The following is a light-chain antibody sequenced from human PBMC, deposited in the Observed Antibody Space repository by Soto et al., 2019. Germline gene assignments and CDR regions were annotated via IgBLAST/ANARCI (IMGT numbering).Light chain of an antibody. Sequence: EIVLTQSPATLSLSPGERATLSCRASQSISTYLAWYQQKPGQAPRLLIFAASNRATGIPARFSGSGSGTDFTLTISSLEPEDFAVYYCQQRSNWLITFGQGTRLDIK. V-gene: IGKV3-11*01. CDR1: QSISTY. J-gene: IGKJ5*01. CDR2: AAS. CDR3: QQRSNWLIT.